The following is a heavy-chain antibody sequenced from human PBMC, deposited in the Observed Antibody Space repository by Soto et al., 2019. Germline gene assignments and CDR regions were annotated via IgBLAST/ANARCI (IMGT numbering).Heavy chain of an antibody. Sequence: PSETLSLTCTVSGGSISSSSYYWGCIRQPPGKGLEWIGSIYYSGSTYYNPSLKSRVTISVDTSKNQFSLKLSSVTAADTAVYYCATNYAYYYYYGMDVWGQGTTVTVSS. D-gene: IGHD4-4*01. J-gene: IGHJ6*02. V-gene: IGHV4-39*01. CDR3: ATNYAYYYYYGMDV. CDR1: GGSISSSSYY. CDR2: IYYSGST.